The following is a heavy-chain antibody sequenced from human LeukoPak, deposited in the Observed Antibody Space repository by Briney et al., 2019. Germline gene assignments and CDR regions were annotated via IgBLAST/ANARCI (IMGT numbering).Heavy chain of an antibody. Sequence: SETLSLTCTVSGGSISSHYWSWIRQPPGKGLEWIGYIYYSGSTNYNPSLKSRVTISVDTSKNQFSLKLSSVTAADTAVYYCAREGCGGYCYSPYFDYWGQGTLVTVSS. CDR2: IYYSGST. V-gene: IGHV4-59*11. J-gene: IGHJ4*02. D-gene: IGHD2-21*02. CDR1: GGSISSHY. CDR3: AREGCGGYCYSPYFDY.